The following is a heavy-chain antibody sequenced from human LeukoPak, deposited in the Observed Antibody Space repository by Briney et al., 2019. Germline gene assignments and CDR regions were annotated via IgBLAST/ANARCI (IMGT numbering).Heavy chain of an antibody. Sequence: GGSLRLSCAASGFTFSNAWMHWVRQAPGKGLMWVSRINSDGSITNYADSVKGRFTISRDNAKNTLYLQMNSLRAEDTAVYYCARVRATFSPHFDNWGQGTLVTVSS. D-gene: IGHD5-12*01. V-gene: IGHV3-74*01. CDR1: GFTFSNAW. CDR2: INSDGSIT. CDR3: ARVRATFSPHFDN. J-gene: IGHJ4*02.